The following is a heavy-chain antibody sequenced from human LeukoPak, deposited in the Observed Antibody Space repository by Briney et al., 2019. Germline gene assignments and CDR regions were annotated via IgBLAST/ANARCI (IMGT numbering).Heavy chain of an antibody. CDR2: IYYSGST. D-gene: IGHD3-22*01. CDR1: GGSISSSSYY. J-gene: IGHJ4*01. Sequence: PSETLSLTCTVSGGSISSSSYYWGWIRQPPGKGLEWIGSIYYSGSTNYNPSLKSRVTISVDTSKNQFSLKLSSVTAADTAVYYCAGLIDSSGYYYFDYWGQGTLVTVSS. V-gene: IGHV4-39*07. CDR3: AGLIDSSGYYYFDY.